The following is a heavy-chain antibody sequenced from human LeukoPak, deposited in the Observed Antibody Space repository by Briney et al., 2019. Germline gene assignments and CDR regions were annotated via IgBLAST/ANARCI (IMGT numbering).Heavy chain of an antibody. D-gene: IGHD1-7*01. Sequence: GRSLRLSCAASGFTFSSYSMNWVRQAPGKGLEWVSSISSISSYIYYANSVKGRLTISRDKPKNSPYLQMNSLRAEDTAVYYCASESGRPYELLVDYWGQGTLVTVSS. CDR3: ASESGRPYELLVDY. CDR2: ISSISSYI. V-gene: IGHV3-21*01. J-gene: IGHJ4*02. CDR1: GFTFSSYS.